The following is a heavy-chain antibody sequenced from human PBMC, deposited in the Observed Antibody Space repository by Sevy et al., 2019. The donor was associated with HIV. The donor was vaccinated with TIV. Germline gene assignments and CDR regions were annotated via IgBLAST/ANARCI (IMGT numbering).Heavy chain of an antibody. V-gene: IGHV4-4*07. CDR3: ARDCGYSSSWYTPTGMLVWWFDP. D-gene: IGHD6-13*01. CDR1: GGSISSYY. CDR2: IYTSGST. Sequence: SETLSLTCTVSGGSISSYYWSWIRQPAGKGLEWIVRIYTSGSTNYNPSLKSRVTMSVDTSKNQFSLKLSSVTAADTAVYYCARDCGYSSSWYTPTGMLVWWFDPWGQGTLVTVSS. J-gene: IGHJ5*02.